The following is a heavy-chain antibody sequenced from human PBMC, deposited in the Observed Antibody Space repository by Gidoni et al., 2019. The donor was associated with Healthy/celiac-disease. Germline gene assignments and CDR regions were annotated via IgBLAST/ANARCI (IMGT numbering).Heavy chain of an antibody. CDR2: ISWNSGSI. CDR3: AKDIRGHYYYGMDV. V-gene: IGHV3-9*01. Sequence: GKGLEWVSGISWNSGSIGYADSVKGRFTISRDNAKNSLYLQMNSLRAEDTALYYCAKDIRGHYYYGMDVWGQGTTVTVSS. J-gene: IGHJ6*02.